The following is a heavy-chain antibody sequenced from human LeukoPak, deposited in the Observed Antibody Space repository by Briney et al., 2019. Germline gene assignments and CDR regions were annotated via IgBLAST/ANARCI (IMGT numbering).Heavy chain of an antibody. Sequence: GGSLRLSCAASGLTFSSYGMSWVRQAPGRGLEWVSAISTTGGTTYYADSVKGRFTISRDNAKNSLYLQMNSLRAEDTAVYYCAELGITMIGGVWGKGTTVTISS. CDR2: ISTTGGTT. CDR1: GLTFSSYG. J-gene: IGHJ6*04. V-gene: IGHV3-23*01. CDR3: AELGITMIGGV. D-gene: IGHD3-10*02.